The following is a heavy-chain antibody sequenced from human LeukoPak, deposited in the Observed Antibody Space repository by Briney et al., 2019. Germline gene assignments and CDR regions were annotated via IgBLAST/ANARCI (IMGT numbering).Heavy chain of an antibody. D-gene: IGHD1-26*01. Sequence: PSETLSLTCTVSGGSISSGGYYWSWIRQPPGQGLEWIGSASYGGTTYFNPSLKSRITISVDTSKTHFSLNLYSVTAADTAVYYCARRGTYSPAGLDVWGQGTTVTVSS. CDR2: ASYGGTT. CDR3: ARRGTYSPAGLDV. J-gene: IGHJ6*02. CDR1: GGSISSGGYY. V-gene: IGHV4-39*02.